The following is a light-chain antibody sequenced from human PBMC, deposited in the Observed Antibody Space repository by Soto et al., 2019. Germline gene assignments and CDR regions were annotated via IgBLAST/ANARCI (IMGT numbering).Light chain of an antibody. V-gene: IGKV3-20*01. CDR1: QSVSSNY. CDR3: HQHCSSSPWT. Sequence: ELVLTQSPGTLSLSPVERATLSCMASQSVSSNYLAVYQQKPGQAPRLLIYGASSRATCILDRFSGSGGGTAFFLPIRSLLDEDFVVYYCHQHCSSSPWTFGQGTKVDIK. CDR2: GAS. J-gene: IGKJ1*01.